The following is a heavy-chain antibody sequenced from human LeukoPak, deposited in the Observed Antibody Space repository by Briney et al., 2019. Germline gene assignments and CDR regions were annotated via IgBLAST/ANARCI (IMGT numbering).Heavy chain of an antibody. CDR1: GFTVSSNY. Sequence: GGSLRLSCAASGFTVSSNYMSWVRQAPGKGLEWVSVIYSGGSTYYADSVRGRFTISRDNSKNTLYLQMNSLRAEDTAVYYCVSFYETYWGRGTLVTVSS. CDR3: VSFYETY. D-gene: IGHD2/OR15-2a*01. V-gene: IGHV3-53*01. CDR2: IYSGGST. J-gene: IGHJ4*02.